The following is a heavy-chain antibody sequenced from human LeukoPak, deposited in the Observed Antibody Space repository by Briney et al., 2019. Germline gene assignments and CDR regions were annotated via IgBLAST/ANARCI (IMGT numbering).Heavy chain of an antibody. V-gene: IGHV3-23*01. D-gene: IGHD5-24*01. CDR2: ISGSGDTT. CDR1: VFMFSTYA. CDR3: ENLPYTQFPHGHNHGYLFNH. Sequence: PGGSLRLSCAASVFMFSTYAMGCVRQSPGKGLECVSSISGSGDTTYYADSVKGRFTISRDNSKNTLYLQMRSLRPEETANYYCENLPYTQFPHGHNHGYLFNHWGQGPLVTVSS. J-gene: IGHJ4*02.